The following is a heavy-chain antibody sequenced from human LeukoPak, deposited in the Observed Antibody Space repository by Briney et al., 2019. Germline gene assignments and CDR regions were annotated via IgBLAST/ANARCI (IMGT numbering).Heavy chain of an antibody. Sequence: GGSLRLSCAASGITFSRYSMNWVRQAPGKGLEWVSSISIGSTYIYYADSVKGRFTISRDNSKNTLYLQMSSLRAEDTAVYYCAKDLEVVAAHVGSFDIWGQGTMVTVSS. CDR1: GITFSRYS. J-gene: IGHJ3*02. D-gene: IGHD2-15*01. V-gene: IGHV3-21*04. CDR3: AKDLEVVAAHVGSFDI. CDR2: ISIGSTYI.